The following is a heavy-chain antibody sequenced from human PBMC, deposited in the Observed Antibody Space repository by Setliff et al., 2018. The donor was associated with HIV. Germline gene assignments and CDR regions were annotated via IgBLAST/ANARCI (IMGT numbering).Heavy chain of an antibody. CDR2: IDHSGST. V-gene: IGHV4-34*01. J-gene: IGHJ5*02. D-gene: IGHD1-26*01. CDR1: GGSFSGYY. CDR3: ARSTVGAGASFP. Sequence: SETLSLTCAVYGGSFSGYYWSWIRQAPGKGLEWIGEIDHSGSTNYNPSLKSRVTISVDTSKNHFSLRLTSVTAADTAIYYCARSTVGAGASFPWGRGILVTVSS.